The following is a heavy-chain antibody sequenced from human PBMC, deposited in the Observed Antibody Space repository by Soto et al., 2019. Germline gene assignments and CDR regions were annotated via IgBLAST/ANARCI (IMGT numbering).Heavy chain of an antibody. Sequence: GGSLRLSCAASGFTFSSYALHWVRQAPGKGLEWVALISYDGSNKYYADSVKGRFTISRDNSKNTLYLQMNSLRAEDTAVYYCARAPDYYYRMDVWGQGTTVTVSS. J-gene: IGHJ6*02. V-gene: IGHV3-30-3*01. CDR3: ARAPDYYYRMDV. CDR2: ISYDGSNK. CDR1: GFTFSSYA.